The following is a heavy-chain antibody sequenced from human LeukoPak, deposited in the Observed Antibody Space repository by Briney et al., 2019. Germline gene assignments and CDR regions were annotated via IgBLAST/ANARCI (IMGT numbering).Heavy chain of an antibody. D-gene: IGHD1-1*01. CDR3: ARGNRVQLELDY. J-gene: IGHJ4*02. Sequence: SETLSLTCTVSGGSISSGGYYWSWIRQPPGKGLEWIGYIYHSGSTYYNPSLKSRVTISVDTSKNQFSLKLSSVTAADTAVYYCARGNRVQLELDYWGQGTQVTVSS. CDR2: IYHSGST. V-gene: IGHV4-30-2*01. CDR1: GGSISSGGYY.